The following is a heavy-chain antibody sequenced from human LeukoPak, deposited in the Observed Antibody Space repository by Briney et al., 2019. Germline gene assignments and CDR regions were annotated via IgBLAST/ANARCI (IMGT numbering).Heavy chain of an antibody. J-gene: IGHJ4*02. CDR3: ARGDRGTGQHFDY. CDR1: GFTVSNNY. D-gene: IGHD1-1*01. V-gene: IGHV3-53*01. Sequence: GGSLRLSCAASGFTVSNNYMTWVRQAPGKGLEWVSIIFAGVGTYYADSVRGRFTISRDNSKNTLYLQMNSLGAEDAAVYYCARGDRGTGQHFDYWGQGTLVTVS. CDR2: IFAGVGT.